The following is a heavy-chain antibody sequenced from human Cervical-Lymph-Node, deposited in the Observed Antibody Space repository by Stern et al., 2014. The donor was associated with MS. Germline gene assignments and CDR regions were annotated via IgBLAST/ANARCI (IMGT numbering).Heavy chain of an antibody. J-gene: IGHJ4*02. CDR2: IYPADSDT. CDR1: GYNFPNYW. Sequence: EVQLVQSGAEVKKPGESLKISCKASGYNFPNYWVGWVRHMPGKGLEWMGVIYPADSDTRYSPSFQGHVTISADKSISTAFLQWNSLKASDTAIYYCAKGAGATLRRFDYWGQGTLVTVSS. D-gene: IGHD1-14*01. V-gene: IGHV5-51*03. CDR3: AKGAGATLRRFDY.